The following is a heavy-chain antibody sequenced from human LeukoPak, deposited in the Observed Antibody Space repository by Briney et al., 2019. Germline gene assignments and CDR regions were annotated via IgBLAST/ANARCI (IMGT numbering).Heavy chain of an antibody. CDR2: ISGSGGST. Sequence: GGSLRLSCAASEFTFSSYAMSWVRQAPGKGLEWVSAISGSGGSTYYADSVKGRFTISRDNSKNTLYLQMNSLRAEDTAVYYCAKDPYYYDSSGYHSNWFDPWGQGTLVTVSS. CDR3: AKDPYYYDSSGYHSNWFDP. V-gene: IGHV3-23*01. J-gene: IGHJ5*02. CDR1: EFTFSSYA. D-gene: IGHD3-22*01.